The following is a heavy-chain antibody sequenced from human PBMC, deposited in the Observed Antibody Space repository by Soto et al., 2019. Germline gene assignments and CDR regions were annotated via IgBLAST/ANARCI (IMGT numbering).Heavy chain of an antibody. J-gene: IGHJ6*02. CDR3: ARPREAGKNYYGVDV. D-gene: IGHD6-19*01. CDR1: GYSFTSYW. V-gene: IGHV5-51*01. Sequence: PGESLKISCKGSGYSFTSYWIGWVRQMPGKGLEWMGIIYPGDSDTRYGPSFQGQVTISADKSISTAYLQWSSLKASDTAMYYCARPREAGKNYYGVDVWGQGTTVTVSS. CDR2: IYPGDSDT.